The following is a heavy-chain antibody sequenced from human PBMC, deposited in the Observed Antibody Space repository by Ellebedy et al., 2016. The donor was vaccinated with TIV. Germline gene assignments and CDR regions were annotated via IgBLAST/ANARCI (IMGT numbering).Heavy chain of an antibody. Sequence: AASVKVSCKASGATFNTYAITWVRQAPGQGLEWMGRIIPILGIAHYAQKFQGRVTITADKSTSTAYMELSSLRSEDTAVYYCASRGVPLGYCSGGSCLETYFYYGMDVWGQGTTVTVSS. D-gene: IGHD2-15*01. CDR3: ASRGVPLGYCSGGSCLETYFYYGMDV. V-gene: IGHV1-69*04. J-gene: IGHJ6*02. CDR1: GATFNTYA. CDR2: IIPILGIA.